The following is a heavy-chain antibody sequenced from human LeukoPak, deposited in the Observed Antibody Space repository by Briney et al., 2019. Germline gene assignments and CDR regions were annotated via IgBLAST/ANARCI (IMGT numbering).Heavy chain of an antibody. CDR2: ISSRGSYI. D-gene: IGHD3-10*01. V-gene: IGHV3-21*04. CDR1: GFTFSNYN. J-gene: IGHJ4*02. Sequence: GGSLRLSCAASGFTFSNYNINWVRQAPGKGLEWVSCISSRGSYIYYADSVKGRFTISRDNSKNTLYLQMNSLRAEDTAIYYCAKDRYYYGSGNCFDYWGQGTLVTVSS. CDR3: AKDRYYYGSGNCFDY.